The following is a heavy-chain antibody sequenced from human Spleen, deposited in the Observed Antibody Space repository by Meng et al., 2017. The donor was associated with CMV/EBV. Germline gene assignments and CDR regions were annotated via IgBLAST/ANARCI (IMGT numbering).Heavy chain of an antibody. CDR3: ARGPRYCTRASCQIDGMDV. D-gene: IGHD2-2*01. V-gene: IGHV3-11*01. CDR1: GFTFSDYY. Sequence: GESLKISCAASGFTFSDYYMSWIRQAPGKGLEWISYISTTSNRMYYADSVEGRFTVSRDNTENSVYLHMNSLRADDTAVYYCARGPRYCTRASCQIDGMDVWGQGATVTVSS. J-gene: IGHJ6*02. CDR2: ISTTSNRM.